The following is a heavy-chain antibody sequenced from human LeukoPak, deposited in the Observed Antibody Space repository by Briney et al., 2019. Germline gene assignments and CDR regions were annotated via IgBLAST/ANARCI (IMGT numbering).Heavy chain of an antibody. D-gene: IGHD3-9*01. V-gene: IGHV4-61*02. CDR3: ARTPYYDILTGPLAWFDF. CDR2: IYTSGST. J-gene: IGHJ4*02. Sequence: SETLSLTCAVSGGSISSGSYYWSWLRQPAGKGLGWIGRIYTSGSTNYNPSLKSRVTISVDTSKTQFSLKLSSVTAADTAVYYCARTPYYDILTGPLAWFDFWGQGTLVTVSS. CDR1: GGSISSGSYY.